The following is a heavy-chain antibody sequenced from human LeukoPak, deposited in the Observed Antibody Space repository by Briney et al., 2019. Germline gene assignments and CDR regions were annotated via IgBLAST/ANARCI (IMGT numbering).Heavy chain of an antibody. CDR2: ISTYNDNT. J-gene: IGHJ4*02. D-gene: IGHD6-6*01. CDR3: ARIQSRIIAARPGNPAFDY. Sequence: SVKVSCTASGYTFTSYDISWVRQAPGQRLEWMGWISTYNDNTHYAQKRQGRVTMPPDTSTSTVYMEVKSLGSDDTAVYYCARIQSRIIAARPGNPAFDYWGRGTLVSVSS. V-gene: IGHV1-18*01. CDR1: GYTFTSYD.